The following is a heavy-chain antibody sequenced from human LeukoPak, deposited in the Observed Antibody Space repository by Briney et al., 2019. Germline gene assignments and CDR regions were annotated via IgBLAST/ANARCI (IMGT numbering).Heavy chain of an antibody. CDR1: GFTFTSSA. CDR2: IVVGSGNT. Sequence: ASVKVSCKASGFTFTSSAVQWVRQARGQRLEWIGWIVVGSGNTNYAQKFQERVTITRDMSTSTAYMELSSLRSEDTAVYYYAAEGSSGWYDYWGQGTLVTVSS. D-gene: IGHD6-19*01. V-gene: IGHV1-58*01. J-gene: IGHJ4*02. CDR3: AAEGSSGWYDY.